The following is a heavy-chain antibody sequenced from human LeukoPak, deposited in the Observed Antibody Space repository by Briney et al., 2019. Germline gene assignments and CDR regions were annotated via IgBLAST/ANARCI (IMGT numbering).Heavy chain of an antibody. D-gene: IGHD3-10*01. CDR2: ISAGGGST. CDR3: ARGGDFYDSGSPPLDY. V-gene: IGHV3-23*01. J-gene: IGHJ4*02. CDR1: GFTFSSYA. Sequence: GGSLRLSCAASGFTFSSYAMSWVRQAPGKGLEWVSAISAGGGSTYYADSVKGRFTISRDNSKNTLYLQMNSLRAEDTAVYYCARGGDFYDSGSPPLDYWGQGTLVTVSS.